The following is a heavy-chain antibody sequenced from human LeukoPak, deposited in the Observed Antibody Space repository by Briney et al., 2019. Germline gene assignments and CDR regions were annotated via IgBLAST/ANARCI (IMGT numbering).Heavy chain of an antibody. CDR3: ARSYSNHLFGMDV. J-gene: IGHJ6*02. Sequence: GGSLRLSCAASGFTVSSYYMTWVRQAPGKGLEWVSVIYSGGSTYYADSMKGRFAISRDSSKNTLFLQMNSLRAEDTAVYYCARSYSNHLFGMDVWGQGATVTVS. CDR2: IYSGGST. D-gene: IGHD4-11*01. V-gene: IGHV3-66*01. CDR1: GFTVSSYY.